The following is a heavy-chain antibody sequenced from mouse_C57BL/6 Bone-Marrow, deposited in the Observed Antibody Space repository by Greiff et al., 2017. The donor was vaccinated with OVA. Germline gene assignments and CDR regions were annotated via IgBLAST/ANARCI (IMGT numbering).Heavy chain of an antibody. J-gene: IGHJ2*01. Sequence: QVQLQQSGAELVKPGASVKLSCKASGYTFTSYWMQWVKQRPGQGLEWIGEIDPSDSYTNYNQKFKGKATLTVDTSSSTAYMQLSSLTSEDSAVYYCACYYGSSYYFDYWGQGTTLTVSS. CDR1: GYTFTSYW. V-gene: IGHV1-50*01. CDR3: ACYYGSSYYFDY. D-gene: IGHD1-1*01. CDR2: IDPSDSYT.